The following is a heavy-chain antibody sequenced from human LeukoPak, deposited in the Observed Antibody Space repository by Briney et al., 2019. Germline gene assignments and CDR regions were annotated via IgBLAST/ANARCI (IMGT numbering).Heavy chain of an antibody. Sequence: PSETLSLTCTVSGVSISGYYWSWLRQPPGNGLEWIGFVYYSGRTRYNPSLHSRVTISADTSKNHLSLKLTSVTAADTAVYYCARLLDNDSSGDPDTFDMWGQGIKVTVSS. CDR2: VYYSGRT. V-gene: IGHV4-59*01. CDR3: ARLLDNDSSGDPDTFDM. J-gene: IGHJ3*02. D-gene: IGHD3-22*01. CDR1: GVSISGYY.